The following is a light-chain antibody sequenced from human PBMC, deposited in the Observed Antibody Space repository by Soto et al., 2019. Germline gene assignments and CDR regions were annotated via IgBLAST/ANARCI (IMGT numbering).Light chain of an antibody. J-gene: IGLJ2*01. CDR1: TGAVTSGNY. CDR2: TTN. CDR3: LLYYGGAHLV. V-gene: IGLV7-43*01. Sequence: QTVVTQEPSLTVSPGGTVTLTCASSTGAVTSGNYPSWFQQKPGQAPRTLIYTTNRRHSWTPARFSGSLLGGKAALTLSGVQREDEADYYCLLYYGGAHLVFGGGTKLTVL.